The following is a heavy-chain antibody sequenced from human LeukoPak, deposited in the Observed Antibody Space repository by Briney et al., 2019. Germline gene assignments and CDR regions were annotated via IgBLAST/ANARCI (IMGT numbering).Heavy chain of an antibody. CDR2: IRSDGSDK. D-gene: IGHD3-22*01. Sequence: GGSLRLSCAASGFIFSTYGMHWVRQAPGKGLEWVAFIRSDGSDKSYAGSVMGRFTISRDNSRNTLHLQMNTPRAEYTAVYYCGNHDSSSDYWGQGTLVTVSS. CDR3: GNHDSSSDY. CDR1: GFIFSTYG. V-gene: IGHV3-30*02. J-gene: IGHJ4*02.